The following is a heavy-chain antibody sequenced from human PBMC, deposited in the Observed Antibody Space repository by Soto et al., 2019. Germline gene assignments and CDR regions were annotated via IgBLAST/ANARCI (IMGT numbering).Heavy chain of an antibody. CDR3: AKDQEYSGYGTFDY. CDR1: GFTFDYYA. D-gene: IGHD5-12*01. V-gene: IGHV3-23*01. J-gene: IGHJ4*02. Sequence: PGGSLRLSCVASGFTFDYYAMHWVRQAPGKGLEWVSAISGSGGSTYYADSVKGRFTISRDNSKNTLYLQMNSLRAEDTAVYYCAKDQEYSGYGTFDYWGQGTLVTVSS. CDR2: ISGSGGST.